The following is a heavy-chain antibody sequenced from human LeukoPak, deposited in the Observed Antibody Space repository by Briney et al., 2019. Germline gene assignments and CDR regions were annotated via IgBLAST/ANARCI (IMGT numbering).Heavy chain of an antibody. V-gene: IGHV5-51*01. CDR2: IYPGDSDT. CDR3: ARPRRPNEGPVGY. D-gene: IGHD1-1*01. CDR1: GYRFTSYW. J-gene: IGHJ4*02. Sequence: GESLKISCKGSGYRFTSYWIGWVRPMPGKGLEWMGIIYPGDSDTRYSPSFQGQVTISADKSISTAYLQWSSLKTSDTAMYYCARPRRPNEGPVGYWGQGTLVTVSS.